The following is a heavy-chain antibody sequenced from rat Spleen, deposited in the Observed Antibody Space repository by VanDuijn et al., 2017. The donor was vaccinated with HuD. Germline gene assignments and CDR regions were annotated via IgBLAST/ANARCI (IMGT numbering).Heavy chain of an antibody. CDR2: IWAGGGT. CDR3: ARHLREASGVMDA. D-gene: IGHD4-3*01. Sequence: QVRLKESGPGLVQPSQTLSLTCTVSGFSLTTHHVSWVRQPPGKSLVWMGIIWAGGGTNYNSAVKSRLSISRDTSKSQVLLKMNSLQPEDTGTYYGARHLREASGVMDAWGQGASVTDSS. CDR1: GFSLTTHH. V-gene: IGHV2-72*01. J-gene: IGHJ4*01.